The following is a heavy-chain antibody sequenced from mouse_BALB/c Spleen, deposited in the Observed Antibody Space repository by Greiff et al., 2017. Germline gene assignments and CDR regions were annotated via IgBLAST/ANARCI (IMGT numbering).Heavy chain of an antibody. CDR3: ARRGKLTMITGFAY. V-gene: IGHV2-4-1*01. CDR1: GFSLTSYG. Sequence: VKLMESGPGLVQPSQSLSITCTVSGFSLTSYGVHWVRQSPGKGLEWLGVIWSGGSTDYNAAFISRLSISKDNSKSQVFFKMNSLQADDTAIYYCARRGKLTMITGFAYWGQGTLVTVSA. CDR2: IWSGGST. J-gene: IGHJ3*01. D-gene: IGHD2-4*01.